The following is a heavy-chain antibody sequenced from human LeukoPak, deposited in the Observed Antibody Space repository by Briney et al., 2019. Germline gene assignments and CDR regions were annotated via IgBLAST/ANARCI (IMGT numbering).Heavy chain of an antibody. CDR3: ASVSSTPRDYYDSSGYYSWFDP. CDR1: GGSISSYY. Sequence: SETLSLTCTVSGGSISSYYWSWIRQPPGKGLEWIGYIYYSGSTNYNPSLKSRVTISVDTSKNQFSLKLSSVTAADTAVYYCASVSSTPRDYYDSSGYYSWFDPWGQGTLVTVSS. J-gene: IGHJ5*02. V-gene: IGHV4-59*08. D-gene: IGHD3-22*01. CDR2: IYYSGST.